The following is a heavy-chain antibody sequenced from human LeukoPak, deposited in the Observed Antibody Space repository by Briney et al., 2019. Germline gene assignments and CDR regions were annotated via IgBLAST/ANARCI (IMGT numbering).Heavy chain of an antibody. J-gene: IGHJ6*03. CDR3: ARQINDYYDSSGYNYYYYMDV. Sequence: GESLKISCKGSGYSFTNYWIGWVGQMPRKGLEGMGNIYPCDSDTRYSPSFQGQVTISADKSISTAYLQWSSLKASDTAMYYCARQINDYYDSSGYNYYYYMDVWGKGTTVTVSS. D-gene: IGHD3-22*01. CDR2: IYPCDSDT. V-gene: IGHV5-51*01. CDR1: GYSFTNYW.